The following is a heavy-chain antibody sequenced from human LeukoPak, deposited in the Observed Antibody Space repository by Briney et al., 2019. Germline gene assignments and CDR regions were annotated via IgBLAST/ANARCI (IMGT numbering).Heavy chain of an antibody. CDR1: GYTFTSYC. CDR2: INPSGGST. J-gene: IGHJ4*02. Sequence: ASVTVSCKATGYTFTSYCMHWVRQAPGQGLEWMGIINPSGGSTSYAQKFQGRVTMTRDTSTSTVYMELSSLRSEDTAVYYCARDPPRGNYYGSGSYPHFDYWGQGTLVTVSS. D-gene: IGHD3-10*01. CDR3: ARDPPRGNYYGSGSYPHFDY. V-gene: IGHV1-46*01.